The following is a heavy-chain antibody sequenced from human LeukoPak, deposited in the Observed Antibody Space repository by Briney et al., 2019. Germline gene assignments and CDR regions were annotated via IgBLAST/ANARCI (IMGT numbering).Heavy chain of an antibody. V-gene: IGHV3-11*01. CDR1: GFTLSDYY. Sequence: GGSLRLSCAASGFTLSDYYTTWIRQAPGKGLEWVSHISSSGSTIYYAESVKGRFTISRDNAKNSLFLQMNSLRTEDTAVYYCARDGGNSYFDYWGQGTLVTVSS. J-gene: IGHJ4*02. D-gene: IGHD4-23*01. CDR3: ARDGGNSYFDY. CDR2: ISSSGSTI.